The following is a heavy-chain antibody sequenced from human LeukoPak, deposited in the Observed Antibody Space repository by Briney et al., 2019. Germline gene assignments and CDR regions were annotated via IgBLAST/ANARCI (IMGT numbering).Heavy chain of an antibody. CDR1: GFPLSIYA. J-gene: IGHJ4*02. CDR3: AKDQIGWAPGYSSGPLDY. CDR2: ISQEGSNK. D-gene: IGHD6-19*01. Sequence: GGSLDPSWAPSGFPLSIYAFHWFPPPPAKGLNWVAVISQEGSNKDYSDSVKGRFTISRDNSKHTLYLQMNSLRAEDTAVYYCAKDQIGWAPGYSSGPLDYWGQGTLVTVSS. V-gene: IGHV3-30*18.